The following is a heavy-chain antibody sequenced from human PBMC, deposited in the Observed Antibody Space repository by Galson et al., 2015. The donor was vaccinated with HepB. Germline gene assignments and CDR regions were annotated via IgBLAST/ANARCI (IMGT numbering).Heavy chain of an antibody. CDR3: ARAPESRDGYNGTFDI. J-gene: IGHJ3*02. Sequence: SVKVSCKASGGTFSSYAISWVRQAPGQGLEWMGRIIPILGIANYAQKFQGRVTITADKSTSTAYMELSSLRSEDTAVYYCARAPESRDGYNGTFDIWGQGTMVTVSS. V-gene: IGHV1-69*04. CDR1: GGTFSSYA. D-gene: IGHD5-24*01. CDR2: IIPILGIA.